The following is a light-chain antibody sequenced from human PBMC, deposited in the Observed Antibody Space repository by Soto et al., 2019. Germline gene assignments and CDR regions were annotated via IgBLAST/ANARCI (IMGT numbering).Light chain of an antibody. J-gene: IGKJ5*01. V-gene: IGKV1D-12*01. Sequence: NQSTPRPVGVSACVRARATIKCRASQAISSWLACYQQKPWQAPTLLIYAASSLQSGVPSRFSGSGSGTDLTFNISRPQPEDLGTYHSRQATRLPPRFGPRTGLEIK. CDR2: AAS. CDR1: QAISSW. CDR3: RQATRLPPR.